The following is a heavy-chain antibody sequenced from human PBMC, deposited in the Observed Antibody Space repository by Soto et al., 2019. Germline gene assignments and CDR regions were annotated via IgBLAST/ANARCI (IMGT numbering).Heavy chain of an antibody. CDR1: GGSISSGGYY. Sequence: SETLSLTCTVSGGSISSGGYYWSWIRQHPGKGLEWIGYIYYSGSTYYNPSLKSRVTISVDTSKNQFSLKLSSVTAADTAVYYCARDSSIAARPGHRTFDYWGQGTLVTVSS. CDR2: IYYSGST. J-gene: IGHJ4*02. V-gene: IGHV4-31*03. D-gene: IGHD6-6*01. CDR3: ARDSSIAARPGHRTFDY.